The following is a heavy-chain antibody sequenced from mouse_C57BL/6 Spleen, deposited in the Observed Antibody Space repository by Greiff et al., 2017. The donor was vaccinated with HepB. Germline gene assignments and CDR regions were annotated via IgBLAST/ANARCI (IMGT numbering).Heavy chain of an antibody. CDR3: ARSDFYYGSSSFAY. J-gene: IGHJ3*01. D-gene: IGHD1-1*01. CDR2: INPNNGGT. CDR1: GYTFTDYN. V-gene: IGHV1-22*01. Sequence: EVQLQQSGPELAKPGASVKMSCKASGYTFTDYNMHWVKQSHGKSLEWIGYINPNNGGTSYNQKFKGKATLTVNKSSSTAYMELRSLTSEDSAVYYCARSDFYYGSSSFAYWGQGTLVTVSA.